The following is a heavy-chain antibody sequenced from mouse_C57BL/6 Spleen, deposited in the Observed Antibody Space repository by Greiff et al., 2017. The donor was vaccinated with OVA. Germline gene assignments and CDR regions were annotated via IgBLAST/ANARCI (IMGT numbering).Heavy chain of an antibody. V-gene: IGHV1-52*01. CDR3: ASGRIYYGNVRGYFDV. Sequence: QVQLQQPGAELVRPGSSVKLSCKASGYTFTSYWMHWVKQRPIQGLEWIGNIDPSDSETHYNQKFKDKATLTVDKSSSTAYMQLSSLTSEDSAVYYCASGRIYYGNVRGYFDVWGTGTTVTVSS. CDR1: GYTFTSYW. D-gene: IGHD2-1*01. CDR2: IDPSDSET. J-gene: IGHJ1*03.